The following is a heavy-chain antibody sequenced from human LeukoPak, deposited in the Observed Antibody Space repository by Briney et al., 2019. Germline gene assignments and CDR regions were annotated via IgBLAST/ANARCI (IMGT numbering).Heavy chain of an antibody. CDR2: ISSSSSYI. J-gene: IGHJ4*02. CDR1: GFIFSSYS. D-gene: IGHD2-21*02. Sequence: PGGSLRLSCAASGFIFSSYSMNWVRQAPGKGLEWVSSISSSSSYIYYVDSVKGRFTISRDNAKNSLYLQMNNLRADDTAVYYSAREPCGGDCQGGYWGQGTLVTVSS. CDR3: AREPCGGDCQGGY. V-gene: IGHV3-21*01.